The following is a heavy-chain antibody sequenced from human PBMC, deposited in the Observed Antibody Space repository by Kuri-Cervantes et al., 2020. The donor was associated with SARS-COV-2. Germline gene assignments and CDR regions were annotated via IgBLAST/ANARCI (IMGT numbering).Heavy chain of an antibody. D-gene: IGHD6-19*01. V-gene: IGHV1-69*10. CDR1: GGTFSNFV. CDR2: IIPIVGVT. CDR3: ASDGVSGSLSLDF. Sequence: SVKVSCKASGGTFSNFVIGWVRQAPGQGLEWMGGIIPIVGVTNYAQKFQGRVTITADKSTATAYLELSGLKAEDTALYYCASDGVSGSLSLDFWGQGTLVTVSS. J-gene: IGHJ4*02.